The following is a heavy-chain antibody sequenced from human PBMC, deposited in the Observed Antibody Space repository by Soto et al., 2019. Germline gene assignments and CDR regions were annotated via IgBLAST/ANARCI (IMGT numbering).Heavy chain of an antibody. J-gene: IGHJ6*02. V-gene: IGHV5-10-1*01. CDR3: ARLAVAGTPGMDV. D-gene: IGHD6-19*01. CDR1: GYSFTSDW. CDR2: IDPSDSYT. Sequence: PVESLKISCKGSGYSFTSDWISWLRQMPVKGLEWMGRIDPSDSYTNYSPSFQGHVTISADKSISTAYLQWSSLKASDTAMYYCARLAVAGTPGMDVWGQGTTVTVSS.